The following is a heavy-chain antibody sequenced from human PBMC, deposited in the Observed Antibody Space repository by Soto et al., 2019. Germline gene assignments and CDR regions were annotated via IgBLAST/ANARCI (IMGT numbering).Heavy chain of an antibody. CDR2: IYPGGSA. J-gene: IGHJ6*02. V-gene: IGHV4-59*01. Sequence: PSETLSLTSAVSGGSITDYYWSRIWQPPGKGLEWIGYIYPGGSANYSPSLKSRVTISLNSSKSQFYMTLTSVTAADSAVYYCASVDGTPTMTGDYYYNGVGVWGPGTTVTVSS. CDR1: GGSITDYY. CDR3: ASVDGTPTMTGDYYYNGVGV. D-gene: IGHD3-9*01.